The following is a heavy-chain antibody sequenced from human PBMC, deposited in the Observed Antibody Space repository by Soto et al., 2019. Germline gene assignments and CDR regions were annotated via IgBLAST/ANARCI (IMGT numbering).Heavy chain of an antibody. CDR3: ARSRPIVDYFDY. Sequence: SGPTLVNPTQTLTLTCTFSGFSLSTSGMRVSWIRQPPGKALEWLARIDWDDDKFYSTSLKTRLTISKDTSKNQVVLTMTNMDPVDTATYYCARSRPIVDYFDYWGQGTLVTVSS. CDR2: IDWDDDK. CDR1: GFSLSTSGMR. V-gene: IGHV2-70*04. J-gene: IGHJ4*02. D-gene: IGHD3-16*02.